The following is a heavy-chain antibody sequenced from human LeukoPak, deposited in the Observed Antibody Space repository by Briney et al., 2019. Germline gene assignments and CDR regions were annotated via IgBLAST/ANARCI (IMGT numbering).Heavy chain of an antibody. D-gene: IGHD6-13*01. Sequence: SETLSLTCTVSGGSIRIYYWSWIRQPPGKGLEWIGYIYYSGSTNYNPSLKSRVTISVDTSKNQFSLKLSSVTAADTAVYYCAREASSSWFDYWGQGTLVTVSS. J-gene: IGHJ4*02. V-gene: IGHV4-59*01. CDR3: AREASSSWFDY. CDR2: IYYSGST. CDR1: GGSIRIYY.